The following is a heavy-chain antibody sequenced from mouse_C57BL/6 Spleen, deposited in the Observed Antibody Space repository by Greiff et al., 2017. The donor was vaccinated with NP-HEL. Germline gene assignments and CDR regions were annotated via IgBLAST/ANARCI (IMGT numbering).Heavy chain of an antibody. CDR3: ARSPFYYGSSSYYFDD. CDR2: ISYSGST. V-gene: IGHV3-8*01. J-gene: IGHJ2*01. D-gene: IGHD1-1*01. CDR1: GYSITSDY. Sequence: EVQLQESGPGLAKPSQTLSLTCSVTGYSITSDYWNWIRKFPGNKLEYMGYISYSGSTYYNPSLKSRISITRDTSKNQYYLQLNSVTTEDTATYYCARSPFYYGSSSYYFDDWGQGTTLTVSS.